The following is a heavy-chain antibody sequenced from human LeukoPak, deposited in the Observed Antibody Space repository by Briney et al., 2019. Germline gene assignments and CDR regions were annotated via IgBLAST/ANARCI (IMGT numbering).Heavy chain of an antibody. D-gene: IGHD5-24*01. CDR3: ARDLQLLLDY. V-gene: IGHV1-69*04. CDR2: IIPSFGIA. CDR1: GGTFSSYA. J-gene: IGHJ4*02. Sequence: ASVKVSCKASGGTFSSYAISWVRQAPGEGLEWMGRIIPSFGIANYAQKFQGRVTITADKSTSTAYMELSSLRSEDTAVYYCARDLQLLLDYWGQGTLVTVSS.